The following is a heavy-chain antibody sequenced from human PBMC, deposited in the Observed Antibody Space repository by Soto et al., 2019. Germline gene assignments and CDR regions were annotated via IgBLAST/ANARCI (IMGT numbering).Heavy chain of an antibody. D-gene: IGHD2-21*01. CDR2: ISWNSGNI. CDR1: GFIFENSG. CDR3: VKAGVRDLIVEVPVYFDI. J-gene: IGHJ4*02. Sequence: EVQLVESGGGLVQPGRSLRLSCAASGFIFENSGMHWVRQAPGKGLEWVSGISWNSGNIGYADSVKGRFSISRDNAKKSLYLQMNSVRPDDTAFYFCVKAGVRDLIVEVPVYFDIWGLGTLVTVSS. V-gene: IGHV3-9*01.